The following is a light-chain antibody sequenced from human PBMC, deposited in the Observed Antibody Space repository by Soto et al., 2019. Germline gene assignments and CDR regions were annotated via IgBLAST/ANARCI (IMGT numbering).Light chain of an antibody. CDR2: GAT. V-gene: IGKV3-15*01. J-gene: IGKJ1*01. CDR3: QQYINWPRT. Sequence: EIVMTQSPATLSVSPGETATLSCRASQSISSNLAWYQQIPGQAPRLLIYGATTRATGIPARFSGSGSGTEFTLTISSLQSEDFAVYYCQQYINWPRTFGQGTKVDI. CDR1: QSISSN.